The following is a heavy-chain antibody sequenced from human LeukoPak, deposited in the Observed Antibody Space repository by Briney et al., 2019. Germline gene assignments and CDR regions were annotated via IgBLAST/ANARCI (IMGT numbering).Heavy chain of an antibody. CDR2: LYSGGDT. V-gene: IGHV3-66*04. D-gene: IGHD2-2*01. CDR3: ARRNCSSTRCYVDY. Sequence: PGGSLRLSCAASGFTVSSTYMSWVRQAPGKGLEWASVLYSGGDTYYADSVKGRFTISRDNSKNTLHLQMNGLRAEDTAVYYCARRNCSSTRCYVDYWGQGTLVTVSS. CDR1: GFTVSSTY. J-gene: IGHJ4*02.